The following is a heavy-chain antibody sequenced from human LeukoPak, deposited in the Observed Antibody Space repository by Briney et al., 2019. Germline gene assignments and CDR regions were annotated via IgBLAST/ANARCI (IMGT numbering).Heavy chain of an antibody. CDR2: ISVYNGDT. J-gene: IGHJ3*02. CDR3: ARDSDYYDSSGYYHDVFDI. CDR1: GYTFSRYG. V-gene: IGHV1-18*01. D-gene: IGHD3-22*01. Sequence: ASVKVSCKASGYTFSRYGITWVRQAPGQGPEWMGWISVYNGDTNYSQKFQGRFIMTTDTSPRTAYMELWSLRSDDTAVSYCARDSDYYDSSGYYHDVFDIWGQGTMVTVSS.